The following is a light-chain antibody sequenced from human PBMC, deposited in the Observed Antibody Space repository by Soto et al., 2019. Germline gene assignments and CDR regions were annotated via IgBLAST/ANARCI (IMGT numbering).Light chain of an antibody. V-gene: IGLV2-8*01. J-gene: IGLJ3*02. CDR1: SSDIGNSNF. Sequence: QSALTQPPSASGSPGQSVTSSCTGTSSDIGNSNFVSWYQQHPGKAPKLMIYEVTKRPSGVPDRFSGSKSGNTASLTVSGLQAEDEADYYCTSNSFPGGLNWVFGGGTKLTVL. CDR2: EVT. CDR3: TSNSFPGGLNWV.